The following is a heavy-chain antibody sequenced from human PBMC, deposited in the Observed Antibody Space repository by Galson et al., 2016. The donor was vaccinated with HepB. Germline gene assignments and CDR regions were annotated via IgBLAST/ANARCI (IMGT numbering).Heavy chain of an antibody. CDR3: AKDRNNSSSSSYGMDV. CDR1: GFTVSTYA. Sequence: SLRLSCAASGFTVSTYAMTWVRQAPGKGLEWVSGISVSGGRPYYADSVKGRFTISRDNYKNVVHLQMNSLKAEDTAVFYCAKDRNNSSSSSYGMDVWGQGTTVTVAS. CDR2: ISVSGGRP. D-gene: IGHD6-6*01. V-gene: IGHV3-23*01. J-gene: IGHJ6*02.